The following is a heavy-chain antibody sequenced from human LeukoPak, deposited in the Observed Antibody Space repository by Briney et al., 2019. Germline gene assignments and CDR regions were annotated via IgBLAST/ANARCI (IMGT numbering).Heavy chain of an antibody. D-gene: IGHD2-15*01. CDR3: ARAGYCSGGSCSHYYYYGMDV. V-gene: IGHV1-69*13. CDR2: IIPIFGTA. J-gene: IGHJ6*02. Sequence: ASVKVSCKASGGTFSSYAISWVRQAPGQGLERMGGIIPIFGTANYAQKFQGRVTITADESTSTAYMELSSLRSEDTAVYYCARAGYCSGGSCSHYYYYGMDVWGQGTTVTVSS. CDR1: GGTFSSYA.